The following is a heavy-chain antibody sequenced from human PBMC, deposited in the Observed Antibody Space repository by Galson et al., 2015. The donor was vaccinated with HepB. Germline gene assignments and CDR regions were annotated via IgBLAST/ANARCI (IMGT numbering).Heavy chain of an antibody. D-gene: IGHD2-2*01. V-gene: IGHV1-18*01. Sequence: TFTSYGISWVRPAPGQGLEWMGWISAYNGNTNYAQKLQGRVTMTTDTSTSTAYMELRSLRSDDTAVYYCARDWLGGGYCSSTSCRPFDYWGQGTLVTVSS. CDR3: ARDWLGGGYCSSTSCRPFDY. CDR2: ISAYNGNT. CDR1: TFTSYG. J-gene: IGHJ4*02.